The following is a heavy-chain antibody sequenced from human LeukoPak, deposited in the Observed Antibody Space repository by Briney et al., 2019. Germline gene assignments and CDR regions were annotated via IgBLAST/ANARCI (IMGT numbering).Heavy chain of an antibody. V-gene: IGHV3-30*04. Sequence: GGSLRLSCAASGFTFSSYAMHWVRQAPGKGLEWVAVISYDGSNKYYADSVKGRFTISRDNSKNTLYLQMNSLRGEDTAVYYCANGYASGRFDYWGQGTLVTVSS. D-gene: IGHD3-16*01. J-gene: IGHJ4*02. CDR1: GFTFSSYA. CDR2: ISYDGSNK. CDR3: ANGYASGRFDY.